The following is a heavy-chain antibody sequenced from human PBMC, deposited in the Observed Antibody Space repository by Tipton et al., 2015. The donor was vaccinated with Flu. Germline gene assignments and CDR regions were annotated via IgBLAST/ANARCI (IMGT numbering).Heavy chain of an antibody. CDR1: GYSFTNHW. Sequence: QLVQSGAEVKKPGESLKISCRGSGYSFTNHWIGWVRQLPGKGLEWMGIIYPGDSQTTYSPSFQGRVTISADMSTSTAHLQWTSLQASDTAMYYCARGPSRKNWYFDLWGRGTLVTVSS. CDR3: ARGPSRKNWYFDL. V-gene: IGHV5-51*03. CDR2: IYPGDSQT. D-gene: IGHD1-14*01. J-gene: IGHJ2*01.